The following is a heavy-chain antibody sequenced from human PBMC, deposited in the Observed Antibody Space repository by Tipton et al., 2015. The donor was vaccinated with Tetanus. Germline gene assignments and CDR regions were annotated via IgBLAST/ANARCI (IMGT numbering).Heavy chain of an antibody. Sequence: TLSLTCTVSGGSISSSSYYWGWIRQPPGKGLEWIGSIYYSGSTYYNPSLKSRVTISVDTSKNQFSLKLSSVTAADTAVYYCARLKGVGATYYFDYWGQGTLVTVSS. CDR2: IYYSGST. V-gene: IGHV4-39*07. J-gene: IGHJ4*02. CDR1: GGSISSSSYY. D-gene: IGHD1-26*01. CDR3: ARLKGVGATYYFDY.